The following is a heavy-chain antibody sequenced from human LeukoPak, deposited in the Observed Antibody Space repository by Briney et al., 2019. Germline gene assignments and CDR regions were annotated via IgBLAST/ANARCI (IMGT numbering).Heavy chain of an antibody. CDR3: AKGIRGYSYAYDL. Sequence: GGSLRLSCAASGFTFDDYAMHWVRQTPGKGLEWVSSISWNSGSIHYADSVKSRFTISRDNAKTSLFLQMNSLRAEDTALYYCAKGIRGYSYAYDLWGQGTLVTVSS. V-gene: IGHV3-9*01. D-gene: IGHD5-18*01. CDR2: ISWNSGSI. J-gene: IGHJ5*02. CDR1: GFTFDDYA.